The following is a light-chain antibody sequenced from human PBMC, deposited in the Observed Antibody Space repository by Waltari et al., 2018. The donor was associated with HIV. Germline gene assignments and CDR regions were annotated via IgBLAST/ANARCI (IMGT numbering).Light chain of an antibody. V-gene: IGLV1-51*01. CDR3: GTWDSSLSAGV. Sequence: QSVLTQPPSVSAAPGPKVTISCSGSSSNIGNNYVSWYQQLPGTAPKPLIYDNNKRPSGIPDRFSGSKSGTSATLGITGLQTGDEADYYCGTWDSSLSAGVFGGGTKLTVL. CDR2: DNN. CDR1: SSNIGNNY. J-gene: IGLJ3*02.